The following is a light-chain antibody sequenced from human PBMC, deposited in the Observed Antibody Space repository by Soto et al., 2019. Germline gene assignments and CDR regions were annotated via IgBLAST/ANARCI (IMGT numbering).Light chain of an antibody. V-gene: IGKV3-11*01. J-gene: IGKJ3*01. CDR1: QSISSH. CDR2: DAT. CDR3: QQRSNWPLT. Sequence: EIVMTQSPATLSLSPGERATLSCRASQSISSHLAWYQQKPGQSPRLLIYDATKRATGMPARFGGSGSGTDFTLTISSLEPEDFAVYFCQQRSNWPLTFGPGTKVDIK.